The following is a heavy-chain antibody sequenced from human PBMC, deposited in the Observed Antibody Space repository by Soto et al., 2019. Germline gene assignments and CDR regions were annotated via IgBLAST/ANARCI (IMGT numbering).Heavy chain of an antibody. D-gene: IGHD5-12*01. V-gene: IGHV3-33*01. J-gene: IGHJ3*02. CDR3: ARPRYSGDDPDALEI. Sequence: QVQFVESGGAVVQPGTSLRLSCTASGFTFSSYRMHWVRQAPGKGLEWVAIIWYDGSHKFYVDSVKGRFAVSRDNSKNTVYLQMNSLTGEDTAVYYCARPRYSGDDPDALEIWGRGTLVTISS. CDR2: IWYDGSHK. CDR1: GFTFSSYR.